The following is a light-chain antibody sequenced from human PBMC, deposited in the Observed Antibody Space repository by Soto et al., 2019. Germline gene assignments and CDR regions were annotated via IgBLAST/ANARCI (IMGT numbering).Light chain of an antibody. V-gene: IGKV1-5*01. Sequence: DIQMTQSPSTLSASVGDRVTITCRASQSISSWLAWYQQKPGKAPNLLIYDASSFESGVPSRFSGSGSGTEFTLTIRSLQPDDIATYHCQQYNSYSRTFGQGTKVEIK. CDR1: QSISSW. CDR3: QQYNSYSRT. CDR2: DAS. J-gene: IGKJ1*01.